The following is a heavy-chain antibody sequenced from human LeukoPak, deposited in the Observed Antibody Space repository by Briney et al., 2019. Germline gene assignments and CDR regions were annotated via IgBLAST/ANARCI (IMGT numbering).Heavy chain of an antibody. J-gene: IGHJ3*02. D-gene: IGHD3/OR15-3a*01. V-gene: IGHV4-59*11. CDR3: ATMRDFRAFDI. CDR1: GGSISSHY. Sequence: SETLSLTCTVSGGSISSHYWSWIRQPPGKGLEWIGYIYYSGSTNYNPSLKSRVTISVDTSKNQFSLKLSSVTAADTAVYYCATMRDFRAFDIWGQGTMVTVSS. CDR2: IYYSGST.